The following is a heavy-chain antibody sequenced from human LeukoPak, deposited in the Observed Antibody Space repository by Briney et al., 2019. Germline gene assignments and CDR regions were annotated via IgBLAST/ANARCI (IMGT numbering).Heavy chain of an antibody. CDR2: IYHSGST. CDR1: GGSISSGGYS. CDR3: ARGPRYSSSWHHYFDY. V-gene: IGHV4-30-2*01. J-gene: IGHJ4*02. D-gene: IGHD6-13*01. Sequence: PSQTLSLTCAVSGGSISSGGYSWSWIRQPPGKGLEWIGYIYHSGSTYYNPSLKSRVTISVDRSKNQFSLKLSSVTAADTAVYYCARGPRYSSSWHHYFDYWGQGTLVTVSS.